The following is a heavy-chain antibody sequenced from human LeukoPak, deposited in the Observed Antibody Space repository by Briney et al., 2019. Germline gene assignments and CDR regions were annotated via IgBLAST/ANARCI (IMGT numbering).Heavy chain of an antibody. CDR2: IYTGGST. Sequence: GGCLRLSCAASGFTISSNYMTWVRQAPGKVLEWVSTIYTGGSTYYADSVKGRFTISRDNSKNTLYLQMNSLRAEDTAVYYCARDGTAMIQAFDIWGQGTMVSVSS. V-gene: IGHV3-53*01. CDR1: GFTISSNY. J-gene: IGHJ3*02. CDR3: ARDGTAMIQAFDI. D-gene: IGHD5-18*01.